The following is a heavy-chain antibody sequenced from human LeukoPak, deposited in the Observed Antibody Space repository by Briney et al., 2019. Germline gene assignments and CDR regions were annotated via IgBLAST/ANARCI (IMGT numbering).Heavy chain of an antibody. V-gene: IGHV3-11*04. D-gene: IGHD3-22*01. CDR1: GFTFSDYY. CDR2: ISSSGSTI. Sequence: GGSLRLSCAASGFTFSDYYMSWIRQAPGKGLEWVSYISSSGSTIYYADSVKGRFTISRDNAKNSLYLQMSNLRAEDTAVYYCARAAVVIDWFDPWGQGTLVTVSS. J-gene: IGHJ5*02. CDR3: ARAAVVIDWFDP.